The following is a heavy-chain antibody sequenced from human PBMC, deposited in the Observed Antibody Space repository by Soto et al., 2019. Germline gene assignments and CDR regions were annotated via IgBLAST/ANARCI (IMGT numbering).Heavy chain of an antibody. CDR2: MNPNSGNT. Sequence: GASVKVSCKASGYTFTSYDINWLRHATGQGLEWMGWMNPNSGNTGYAQKFQGRVTMTRNTSISTAYMELSSLRSEDTAVYYCARGRGSGWYLNYYGMDVWGQGTTVTVS. D-gene: IGHD6-19*01. CDR3: ARGRGSGWYLNYYGMDV. V-gene: IGHV1-8*01. J-gene: IGHJ6*02. CDR1: GYTFTSYD.